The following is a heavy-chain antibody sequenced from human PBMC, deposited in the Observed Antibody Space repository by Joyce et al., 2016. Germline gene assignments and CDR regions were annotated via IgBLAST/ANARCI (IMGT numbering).Heavy chain of an antibody. D-gene: IGHD7-27*01. J-gene: IGHJ6*02. CDR1: GGSISSHS. Sequence: QVQLQESGPGLVKPSETLSLTCTVSGGSISSHSWSWIRQPPGKRLEWVGYIYYSGSTNYNPSLKSRVTISVDTSKNQFSLKLRSVSAADTAVYYCARGLGTPYGMDVWGQGTTVTVSS. CDR3: ARGLGTPYGMDV. V-gene: IGHV4-59*11. CDR2: IYYSGST.